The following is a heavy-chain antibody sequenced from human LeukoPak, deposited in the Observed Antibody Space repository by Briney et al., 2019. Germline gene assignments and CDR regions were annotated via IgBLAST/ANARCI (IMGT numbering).Heavy chain of an antibody. D-gene: IGHD3-22*01. CDR3: ARDLDYYDSSGYSYFDY. J-gene: IGHJ4*02. Sequence: GGSLRLSCAASGFTVSSNYMSWVRQAPGKGLEWVSVIYSGGSTYYADSVKGRFTISRDNAKNSLYLQMNSLRAEDTALYYCARDLDYYDSSGYSYFDYWGQGTLVTVSS. CDR1: GFTVSSNY. V-gene: IGHV3-53*01. CDR2: IYSGGST.